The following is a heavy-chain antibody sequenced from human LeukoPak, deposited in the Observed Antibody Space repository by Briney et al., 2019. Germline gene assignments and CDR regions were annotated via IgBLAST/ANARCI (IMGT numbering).Heavy chain of an antibody. CDR3: ARAGYWGNNWFDP. CDR1: GGSISSYY. CDR2: IYYSGST. J-gene: IGHJ5*02. Sequence: SETLSLTCTVSGGSISSYYWSWIRQPPGKGLEWIGYIYYSGSTNYNPSLKSRVTISVDTSKNQFSLKLSSVTAADTAVYYCARAGYWGNNWFDPGGQGTLVTVSS. D-gene: IGHD2-8*02. V-gene: IGHV4-59*01.